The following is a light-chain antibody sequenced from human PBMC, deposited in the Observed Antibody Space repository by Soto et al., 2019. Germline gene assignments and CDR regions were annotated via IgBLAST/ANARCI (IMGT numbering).Light chain of an antibody. CDR2: GAS. Sequence: EILMTQSPGTLSVSSGEGATLSCRASQSISDNLAWYQPKPGQAPRVRIYGASTRATGIPARFSGSGSGTDFTLTISRLEPEDFAVYYCQQYDNSATFGGGTKVDIK. CDR1: QSISDN. V-gene: IGKV3-15*01. CDR3: QQYDNSAT. J-gene: IGKJ4*01.